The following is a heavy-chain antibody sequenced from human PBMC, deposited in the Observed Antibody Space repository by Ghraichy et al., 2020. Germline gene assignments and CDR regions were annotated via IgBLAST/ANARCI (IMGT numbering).Heavy chain of an antibody. Sequence: GGSLRLSCAASGFTLSNYWMTWVRQAPGKGLEWVANIRQDGSERLYVDSVKGRFTISRDNAKNSLSLQMNSLRAEDTAVYYCARANGYHLDHWGQGTLVTVSS. CDR1: GFTLSNYW. CDR2: IRQDGSER. V-gene: IGHV3-7*01. D-gene: IGHD6-25*01. J-gene: IGHJ1*01. CDR3: ARANGYHLDH.